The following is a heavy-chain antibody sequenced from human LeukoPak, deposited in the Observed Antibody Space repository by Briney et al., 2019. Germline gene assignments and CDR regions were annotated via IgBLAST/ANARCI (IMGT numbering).Heavy chain of an antibody. Sequence: GASVKVSCKASGYTFTTYDINWVRQATGQGLEWMGWMNANSGSTGYAQKFQGRVTMTRNTSISTAYMELSSLRSEDTAVYYCARARPRMVRGVIITYYFDYWGQGTLVTVSS. CDR3: ARARPRMVRGVIITYYFDY. V-gene: IGHV1-8*01. D-gene: IGHD3-10*01. CDR1: GYTFTTYD. J-gene: IGHJ4*02. CDR2: MNANSGST.